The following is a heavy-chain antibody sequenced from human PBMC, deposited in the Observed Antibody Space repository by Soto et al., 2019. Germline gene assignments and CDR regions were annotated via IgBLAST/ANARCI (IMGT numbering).Heavy chain of an antibody. CDR1: GGSISNYY. V-gene: IGHV4-59*01. J-gene: IGHJ5*02. CDR2: IYYSGST. D-gene: IGHD4-17*01. Sequence: QVQLQESGPGLVKPSETLSLTCTVSGGSISNYYWSWIRHPPGKKLEWIGYIYYSGSTNYNPSLKSRVTISVDTSKNQFSLKLYSVTTADTAMYYCARLPWADYGGSFDPWGQGTLVTVSS. CDR3: ARLPWADYGGSFDP.